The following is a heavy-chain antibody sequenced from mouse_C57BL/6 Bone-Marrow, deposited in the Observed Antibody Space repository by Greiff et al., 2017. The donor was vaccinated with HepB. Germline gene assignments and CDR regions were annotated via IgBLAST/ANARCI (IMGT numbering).Heavy chain of an antibody. J-gene: IGHJ4*01. V-gene: IGHV1-81*01. Sequence: VMLVESGAELARPGASVKLSCKASGYTFTSYGISWVKQRTGQGLEWIGEIYPRSGNTYYNEKYKGKATLTADKSSSTAYMELRSLTSEDSAVYFCARLVLRYLYAMDYWGQGTSVTVSS. CDR2: IYPRSGNT. D-gene: IGHD1-1*01. CDR1: GYTFTSYG. CDR3: ARLVLRYLYAMDY.